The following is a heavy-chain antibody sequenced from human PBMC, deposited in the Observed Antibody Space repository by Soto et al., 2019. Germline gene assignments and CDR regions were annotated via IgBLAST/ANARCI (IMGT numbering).Heavy chain of an antibody. Sequence: SETLSLTCTVSGVSISSYYCSWIRQPPGKGLEWIGYIYYSGSTNYNPSLKSRVTISVDTSKNQFSLKLSSVTAADTAVYYCARVGGGPYYFDYWGQGTLVTVSS. V-gene: IGHV4-59*01. J-gene: IGHJ4*02. D-gene: IGHD1-26*01. CDR1: GVSISSYY. CDR2: IYYSGST. CDR3: ARVGGGPYYFDY.